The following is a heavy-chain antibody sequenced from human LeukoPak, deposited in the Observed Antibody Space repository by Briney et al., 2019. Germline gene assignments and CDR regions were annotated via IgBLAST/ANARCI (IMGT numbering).Heavy chain of an antibody. Sequence: SETLSLTCTVSGGSISSSSYYWGWIRQPPGKGLEWIGSIYYSGSTYYNPSLKSRVTISVDTSKNQFSLKLSSVTAADTAVYYCARPAYSSSWDHWFDPWGQGTLVTVSS. CDR3: ARPAYSSSWDHWFDP. J-gene: IGHJ5*02. V-gene: IGHV4-39*07. CDR2: IYYSGST. CDR1: GGSISSSSYY. D-gene: IGHD6-13*01.